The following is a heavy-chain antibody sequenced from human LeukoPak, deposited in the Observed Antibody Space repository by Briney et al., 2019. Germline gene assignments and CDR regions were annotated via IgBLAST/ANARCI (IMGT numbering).Heavy chain of an antibody. V-gene: IGHV3-74*03. CDR3: IRGLGGGSDY. CDR1: GFSFSGSW. J-gene: IGHJ4*02. D-gene: IGHD4-23*01. Sequence: GGSLRLSCAASGFSFSGSWMHWVRQAPAKGLVWVSRINSDGSTTTYADSVQGRFTISRDNAKNTLYLQMNSLRAEDTAVYYCIRGLGGGSDYWGLGTLVTVTS. CDR2: INSDGSTT.